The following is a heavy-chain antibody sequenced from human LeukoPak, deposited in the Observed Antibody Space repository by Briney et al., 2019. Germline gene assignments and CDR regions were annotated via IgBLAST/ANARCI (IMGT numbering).Heavy chain of an antibody. J-gene: IGHJ4*02. V-gene: IGHV1-8*02. D-gene: IGHD1-26*01. Sequence: ASVKVSCKASGYTFTSYDINWVRQATGQGLEWMGWMNPNSGNTGYAQNFQGRLTVTRDTSINTAYMELSTLRSEDTAIYYCARVTGSIDYWGQGTLVTVSS. CDR3: ARVTGSIDY. CDR1: GYTFTSYD. CDR2: MNPNSGNT.